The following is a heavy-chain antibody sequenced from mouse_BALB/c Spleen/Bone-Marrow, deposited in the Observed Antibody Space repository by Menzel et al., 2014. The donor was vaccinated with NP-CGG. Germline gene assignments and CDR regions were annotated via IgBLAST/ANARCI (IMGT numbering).Heavy chain of an antibody. J-gene: IGHJ3*01. D-gene: IGHD1-1*01. CDR2: IDPANGNT. Sequence: VQLQQSGAELVKPGASVKLSCTASGFNIKETYMHWVKQRPEQGLEWIGRIDPANGNTKYDPKFQGKATITADTSSNTAYLQLSSLTSEDTAVYYCAMYYYGSSLFAYWGQGTLVTVSA. CDR1: GFNIKETY. V-gene: IGHV14-3*02. CDR3: AMYYYGSSLFAY.